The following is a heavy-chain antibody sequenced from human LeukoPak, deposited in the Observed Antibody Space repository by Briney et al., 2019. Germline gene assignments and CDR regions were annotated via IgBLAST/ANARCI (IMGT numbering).Heavy chain of an antibody. J-gene: IGHJ4*02. D-gene: IGHD3-16*01. CDR3: AREGIIPFDY. CDR2: IYHSGST. CDR1: GGSISSGGYY. Sequence: SETLSLTCTVSGGSISSGGYYWSWSRQPPEKGLEWIGYIYHSGSTYYNPSLKSRVTISVDRSKNQFSLKLSSVTAAVTAVYYCAREGIIPFDYWGQGTVVTVSS. V-gene: IGHV4-30-2*01.